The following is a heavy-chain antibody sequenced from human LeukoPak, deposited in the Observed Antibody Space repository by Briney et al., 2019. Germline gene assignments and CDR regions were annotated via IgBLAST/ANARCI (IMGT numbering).Heavy chain of an antibody. J-gene: IGHJ5*02. CDR1: GYTFTSFY. CDR2: INPGGGSA. CDR3: ARGLGSGSYYGS. V-gene: IGHV1-46*01. D-gene: IGHD3-10*01. Sequence: ASVKVSCKASGYTFTSFYMHWVRQAPGQGLEWMGIINPGGGSATYAQKFQGRVTMTRDTSTSTVYMELSSLRSDDTAVYYCARGLGSGSYYGSWGQGTLVTVSA.